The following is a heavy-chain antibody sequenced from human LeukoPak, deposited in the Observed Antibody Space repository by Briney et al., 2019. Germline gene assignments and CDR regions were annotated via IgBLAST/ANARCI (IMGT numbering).Heavy chain of an antibody. J-gene: IGHJ3*02. CDR2: IYYSGST. CDR1: WRSISSSSYY. D-gene: IGHD1-26*01. Sequence: SETLSLTCTVSWRSISSSSYYWGWIRQPPGKGLEWIGSIYYSGSTYYNPSLKSRVTISVGTSKNKFSLKLSSVTAADTAVYYCARGYHVGVREGVAFDIWGQGTMVTVSS. V-gene: IGHV4-39*07. CDR3: ARGYHVGVREGVAFDI.